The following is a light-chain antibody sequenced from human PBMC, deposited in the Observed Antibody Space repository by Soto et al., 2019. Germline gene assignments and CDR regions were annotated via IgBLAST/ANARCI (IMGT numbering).Light chain of an antibody. CDR2: ADV. V-gene: IGLV1-44*01. CDR1: SSNIGTNT. CDR3: GAWDDSLNGYV. Sequence: VLTQPPSASGTPGQRVTISCSGGSSNIGTNTVNWYQHLPGTAPKLLIFADVQRPSGVPDRFSGSKSGTSASLAISGLQSEDEADYYCGAWDDSLNGYVFGTGTKVTVL. J-gene: IGLJ1*01.